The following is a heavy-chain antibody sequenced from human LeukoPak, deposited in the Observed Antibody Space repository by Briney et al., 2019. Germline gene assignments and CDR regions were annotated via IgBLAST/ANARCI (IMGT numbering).Heavy chain of an antibody. D-gene: IGHD3-16*01. CDR2: VSYSGTT. Sequence: GSLRLSCAASGFTVSSNYMSWVRQAPGKGLEWIATVSYSGTTYYNPSLDSRVTISVDTSKSRFSLKLSSVTAADTAVYYCARQTSRLGWFDPWGQGTLVTVSS. V-gene: IGHV4-39*01. CDR1: GFTVSSNY. CDR3: ARQTSRLGWFDP. J-gene: IGHJ5*02.